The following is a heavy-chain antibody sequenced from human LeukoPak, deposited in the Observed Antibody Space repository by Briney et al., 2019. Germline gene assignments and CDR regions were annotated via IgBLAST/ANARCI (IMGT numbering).Heavy chain of an antibody. J-gene: IGHJ4*02. D-gene: IGHD6-19*01. Sequence: ASVKVSCKASGGTFNNYAFSWVRQAPGQGLEWMGRIIPIFGTANYAQKFQGRVTITTDESTSTAYMELSSLRSEDTAVYYCARDPPDSYSSGWYYFDYWGQGTLVTVSS. V-gene: IGHV1-69*05. CDR1: GGTFNNYA. CDR3: ARDPPDSYSSGWYYFDY. CDR2: IIPIFGTA.